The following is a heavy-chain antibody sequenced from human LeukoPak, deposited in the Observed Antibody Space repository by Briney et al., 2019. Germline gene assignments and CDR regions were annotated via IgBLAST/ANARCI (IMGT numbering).Heavy chain of an antibody. V-gene: IGHV4-4*07. Sequence: SETLSLTCTVSGGSISSYYWSWIRQPAGKGLEWIGRIYTSGSTNYNPSLKSRVTMSVDTSKNQFSLKLSSVTAADTAVYYCARTNYYDSSGYYDVRTDYFDYWGQGTLVTVSS. J-gene: IGHJ4*02. D-gene: IGHD3-22*01. CDR1: GGSISSYY. CDR2: IYTSGST. CDR3: ARTNYYDSSGYYDVRTDYFDY.